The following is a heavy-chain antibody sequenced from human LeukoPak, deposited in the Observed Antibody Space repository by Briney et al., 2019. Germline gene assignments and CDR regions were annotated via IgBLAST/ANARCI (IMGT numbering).Heavy chain of an antibody. D-gene: IGHD5-12*01. CDR2: INHSGST. CDR3: ARGYSGYGGYYYYGMDV. J-gene: IGHJ6*04. V-gene: IGHV4-34*01. Sequence: SETLSLTCAVYGGSFSGYYWSWLRQPPGKGLEWIGEINHSGSTNYNPSLKSRVTISVGTSKNQFSLKLSSVTAADTAVYYCARGYSGYGGYYYYGMDVWGKGTTVTVSS. CDR1: GGSFSGYY.